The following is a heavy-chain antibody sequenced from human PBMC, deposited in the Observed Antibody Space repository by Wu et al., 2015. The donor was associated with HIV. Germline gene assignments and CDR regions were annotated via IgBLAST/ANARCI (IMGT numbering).Heavy chain of an antibody. CDR2: MNPDSGGS. CDR1: GYTFTNYD. D-gene: IGHD3-10*01. V-gene: IGHV1-2*04. J-gene: IGHJ6*02. CDR3: ARDKEGGSGSGVSKQMGGLDV. Sequence: QVQLMQSGAEVKKPGASVKVSCKASGYTFTNYDISWVRQAPGQGLEWMGWMNPDSGGSNFAQKFHGWVTVARDTSTNTSYMTLNRLTSDDTAVYYCARDKEGGSGSGVSKQMGGLDVWGQGTTVTV.